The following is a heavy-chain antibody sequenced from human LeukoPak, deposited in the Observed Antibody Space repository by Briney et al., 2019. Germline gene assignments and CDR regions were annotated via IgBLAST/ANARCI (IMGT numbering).Heavy chain of an antibody. J-gene: IGHJ4*02. Sequence: PGGSLRLSCAVSGFSFTNFWMSWVRQAPGRGLEWVANIHPEGNEKYHVESVKGRFTISRDNTKNLLFLQMNGLRVEDTAVYYCARGDAFSGDHWGQGTLSPSPQ. CDR1: GFSFTNFW. V-gene: IGHV3-7*04. CDR3: ARGDAFSGDH. CDR2: IHPEGNEK.